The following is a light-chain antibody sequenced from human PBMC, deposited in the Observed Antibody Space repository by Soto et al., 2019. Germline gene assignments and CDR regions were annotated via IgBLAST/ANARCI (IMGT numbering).Light chain of an antibody. Sequence: QAVVTQPPSVSGAPGQRVTISCSGSSSNIGAGYDVHWYQQLPGTAPKLLISANNIRPSGVPDRFSGSKSGTSASLAISGLRSEDEADYYCGGWDDSLSGPVFGGGTKLTVL. V-gene: IGLV1-40*01. CDR3: GGWDDSLSGPV. CDR2: ANN. J-gene: IGLJ2*01. CDR1: SSNIGAGYD.